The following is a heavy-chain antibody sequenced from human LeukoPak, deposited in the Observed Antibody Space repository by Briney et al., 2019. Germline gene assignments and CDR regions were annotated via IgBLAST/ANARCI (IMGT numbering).Heavy chain of an antibody. Sequence: SVKVSCKASGGTFSSYAISWVRQAPGQGLEWMGRIIPILGIANYAQKFRGRVTITADKSTSTAYMELSSLRSEDTAVYYCARDGLYYYDTPGGYWGQGTLVTVSS. V-gene: IGHV1-69*04. D-gene: IGHD3-22*01. J-gene: IGHJ4*02. CDR1: GGTFSSYA. CDR3: ARDGLYYYDTPGGY. CDR2: IIPILGIA.